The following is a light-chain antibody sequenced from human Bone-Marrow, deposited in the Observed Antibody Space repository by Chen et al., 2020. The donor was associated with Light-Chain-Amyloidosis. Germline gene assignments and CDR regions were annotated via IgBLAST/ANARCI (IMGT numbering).Light chain of an antibody. CDR1: DLTTRY. CDR3: PSADSSCTYEVI. CDR2: RDT. J-gene: IGLJ2*01. V-gene: IGLV3-25*03. Sequence: SYEPTQPPSVSVSPGQTARITCSGADLTTRYAYWYQQKPGQAPVLVIHRDTERPSGISERFSGSSSGATSTLTISEVQAEDEADYHCPSADSSCTYEVIFGGGTKLTVL.